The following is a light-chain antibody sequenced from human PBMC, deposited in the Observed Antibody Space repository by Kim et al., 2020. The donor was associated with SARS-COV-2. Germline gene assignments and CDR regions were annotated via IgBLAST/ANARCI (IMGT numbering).Light chain of an antibody. J-gene: IGKJ2*01. Sequence: ASVGDRATNTCQALQDISNYLDWYQQKPGTAHKRLIYEASNLETGVPSRFSGSGSGTDFSFTISSLQPEEIATYYCQQYDNLPYTLGQGTKLEI. CDR2: EAS. V-gene: IGKV1-33*01. CDR3: QQYDNLPYT. CDR1: QDISNY.